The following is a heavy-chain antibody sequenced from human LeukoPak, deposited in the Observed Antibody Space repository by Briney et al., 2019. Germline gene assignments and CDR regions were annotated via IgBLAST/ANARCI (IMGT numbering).Heavy chain of an antibody. Sequence: SETLSLTCTVSGGSISSTSYYWGWIRQPPGKGLEWIGTIYYSGSTYYNPSLKSRVTISVDTSKNQFSLKVGSVTAADTAVYYCARSGDYYDSAGYYRLFDYWGQGSLVTVSS. CDR3: ARSGDYYDSAGYYRLFDY. J-gene: IGHJ4*02. CDR1: GGSISSTSYY. D-gene: IGHD3-22*01. CDR2: IYYSGST. V-gene: IGHV4-39*01.